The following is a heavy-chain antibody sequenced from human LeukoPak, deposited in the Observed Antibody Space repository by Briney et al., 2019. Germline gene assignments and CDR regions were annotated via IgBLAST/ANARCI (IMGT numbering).Heavy chain of an antibody. D-gene: IGHD3-10*01. Sequence: GGSLRLSCAASGFTFSSYAMSWVRQAPGKGLEWVSAISGSGGSTYYADSVKGRFTIPRDNSKNTLYLQMNSLRAEDTAVYYCAKVDFMVRGVCLDYWGQGTLVTVSS. CDR2: ISGSGGST. CDR3: AKVDFMVRGVCLDY. J-gene: IGHJ4*02. CDR1: GFTFSSYA. V-gene: IGHV3-23*01.